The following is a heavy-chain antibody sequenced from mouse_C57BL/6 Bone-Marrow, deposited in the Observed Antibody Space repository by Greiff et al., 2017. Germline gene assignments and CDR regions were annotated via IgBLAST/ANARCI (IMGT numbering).Heavy chain of an antibody. V-gene: IGHV5-17*01. CDR2: ISSGSSTI. Sequence: EVKLVESGGGLVKPGGSLTLSCAASGFTFSDYGMHWVRQAPVKGLEWVAYISSGSSTIYYADTVKGRITIARDNATSTLFVQMTMLRSEATAMYYCARRRGFDYWGQGTTLTVSA. J-gene: IGHJ2*01. CDR1: GFTFSDYG. CDR3: ARRRGFDY.